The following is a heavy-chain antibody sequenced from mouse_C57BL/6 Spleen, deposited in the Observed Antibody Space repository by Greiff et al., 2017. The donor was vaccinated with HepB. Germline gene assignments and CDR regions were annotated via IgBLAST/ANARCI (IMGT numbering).Heavy chain of an antibody. Sequence: EVKLMESGGGLVKPGGSLKLSCAASGFTFSDYGMHWVHQGPEKGLEWFAYIISGSSTIYYADTMKGRYTISRDNAKNTLFLQMTSLRTEDTAMYYCARDYDYNGFDYWGQGTTLTVSS. J-gene: IGHJ2*01. V-gene: IGHV5-17*01. CDR1: GFTFSDYG. D-gene: IGHD2-4*01. CDR2: IISGSSTI. CDR3: ARDYDYNGFDY.